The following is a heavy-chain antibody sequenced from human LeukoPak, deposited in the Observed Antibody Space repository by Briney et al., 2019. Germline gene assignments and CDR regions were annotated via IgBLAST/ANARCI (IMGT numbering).Heavy chain of an antibody. CDR2: ISYDGSNK. CDR3: ARGFDGGSSSLQH. V-gene: IGHV3-30-3*01. CDR1: GFTFSSYA. J-gene: IGHJ1*01. D-gene: IGHD6-6*01. Sequence: PGGSLRLSCAASGFTFSSYAMHWVRQAPGKGLEWVAVISYDGSNKYYADSVKGRFTISRDNSKNTLYLQMNSLRAEDTAVYYCARGFDGGSSSLQHWGQGTLVTVSS.